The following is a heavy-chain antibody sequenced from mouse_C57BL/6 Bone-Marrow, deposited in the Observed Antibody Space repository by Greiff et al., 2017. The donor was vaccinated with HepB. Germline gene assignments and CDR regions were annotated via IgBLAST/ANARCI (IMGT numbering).Heavy chain of an antibody. Sequence: QVQLQQPGAELVRPGSSVKLSCKASGYTFTSYWMDWVKQRPGQGLEWIGNIYPSDSETHYNQKFKDKATLTVDKSSSTAYMQLSSLTSEDSAVYYCARSYSIHYYAMDYWGQGTSVTVSS. J-gene: IGHJ4*01. CDR2: IYPSDSET. V-gene: IGHV1-61*01. CDR1: GYTFTSYW. D-gene: IGHD2-5*01. CDR3: ARSYSIHYYAMDY.